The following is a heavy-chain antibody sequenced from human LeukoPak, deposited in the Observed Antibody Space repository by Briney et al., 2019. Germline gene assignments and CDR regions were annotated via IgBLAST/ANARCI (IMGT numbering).Heavy chain of an antibody. J-gene: IGHJ5*02. Sequence: ASVKVSCKASGYTFTSYYMHWVRQPPGQGLEWMGIINPSGGSTSYAQKFQGRVTMTRDTSTSTVYMELSSLRSEDTAVYYCARDHEYYDFWSGYFWFDPWGQGTLVTVSS. CDR2: INPSGGST. CDR1: GYTFTSYY. D-gene: IGHD3-3*01. CDR3: ARDHEYYDFWSGYFWFDP. V-gene: IGHV1-46*01.